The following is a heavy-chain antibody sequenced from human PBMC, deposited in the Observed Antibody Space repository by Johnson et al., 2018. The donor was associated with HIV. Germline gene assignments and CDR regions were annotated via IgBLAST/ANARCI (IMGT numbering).Heavy chain of an antibody. D-gene: IGHD3-16*02. CDR1: GFTFSSYA. CDR2: ISGSGGST. J-gene: IGHJ3*02. Sequence: VQLVESGGGLVQPGGSLRLSCAASGFTFSSYAMSWVRQAPGKGLDWVSAISGSGGSTYYPDSVKGRFPISTDTSKNTLYLQMNSLRAEDTAVYYCAKVGAFTFGGVIVLPSVAFDIWGQGTMVTVSS. CDR3: AKVGAFTFGGVIVLPSVAFDI. V-gene: IGHV3-23*04.